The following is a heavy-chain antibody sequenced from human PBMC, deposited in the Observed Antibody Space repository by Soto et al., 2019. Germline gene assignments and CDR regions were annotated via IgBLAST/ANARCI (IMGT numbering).Heavy chain of an antibody. CDR3: ARGGSCSSTSCSSEFDY. J-gene: IGHJ4*02. V-gene: IGHV3-7*01. CDR2: IKQDGSEK. CDR1: GFTFSSYW. D-gene: IGHD2-2*01. Sequence: GGSLRLSCAASGFTFSSYWMSWVRQAPGKGLEWVANIKQDGSEKYYVDSVKGRFTISRDNAKNSLYLQMNSLRAEDTAVYYCARGGSCSSTSCSSEFDYWGQGTLVTVS.